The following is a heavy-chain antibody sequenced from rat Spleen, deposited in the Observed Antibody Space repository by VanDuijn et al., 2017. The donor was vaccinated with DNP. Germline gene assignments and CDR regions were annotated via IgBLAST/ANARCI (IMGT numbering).Heavy chain of an antibody. CDR1: GFAFGDSY. CDR3: TTQSNSGYGGFAY. D-gene: IGHD4-3*01. CDR2: ISTGGFNT. V-gene: IGHV5-25*01. J-gene: IGHJ2*01. Sequence: EVQLVESGGGLVQSGRSMNLSCEASGFAFGDSYMAWVRQAPTKGPEWVASISTGGFNTYYRDSVRGRFTISRDNAKSTLYLQMDSLRSEDTATYYCTTQSNSGYGGFAYWGQGVTVTVSS.